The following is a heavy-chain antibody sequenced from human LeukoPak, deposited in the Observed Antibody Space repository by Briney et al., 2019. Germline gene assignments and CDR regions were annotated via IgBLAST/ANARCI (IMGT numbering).Heavy chain of an antibody. Sequence: ASVKVSCKASGYTFTSYDINWVRQATGQGLEWMGWMNPNSGNTGYAQKFQGKVTMTRNTSISTAYMELSSLRSEDTAVYYCARAAWEYSSSFDPWGQGTLVTVSS. V-gene: IGHV1-8*01. D-gene: IGHD6-6*01. CDR3: ARAAWEYSSSFDP. CDR2: MNPNSGNT. CDR1: GYTFTSYD. J-gene: IGHJ5*02.